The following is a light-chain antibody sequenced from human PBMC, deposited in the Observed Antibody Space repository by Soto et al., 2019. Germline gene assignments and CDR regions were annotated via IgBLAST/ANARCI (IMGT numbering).Light chain of an antibody. V-gene: IGKV3-20*01. CDR1: QSVSSN. J-gene: IGKJ5*01. CDR3: QYYDKLAKAIT. CDR2: GAS. Sequence: GERATLSCRARQSVSSNLVWYQQKPGQAPGLLIYGASKRATGTPDRFIGSGSGTDFTLTISRLEPEDFAVYYCQYYDKLAKAITFGQGTRLEI.